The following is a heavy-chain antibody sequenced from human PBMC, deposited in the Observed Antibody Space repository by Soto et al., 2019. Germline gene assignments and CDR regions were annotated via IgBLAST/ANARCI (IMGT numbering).Heavy chain of an antibody. CDR2: ISKTGSSS. CDR3: ASDPNRHFPY. Sequence: EVQLVESGGGLVKPGGSLRLSCAASGFSIDGYNMNWVRQAPGKGLEWVASISKTGSSSYYADPLKGRFTISRDNTKNSLYLLMSSLRAEDTAVYYCASDPNRHFPYWGQGTLVTVSS. J-gene: IGHJ4*02. CDR1: GFSIDGYN. D-gene: IGHD3-3*02. V-gene: IGHV3-21*02.